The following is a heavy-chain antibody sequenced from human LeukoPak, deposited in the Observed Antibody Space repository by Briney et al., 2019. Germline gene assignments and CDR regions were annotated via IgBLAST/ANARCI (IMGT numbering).Heavy chain of an antibody. CDR2: IRYDGSNK. V-gene: IGHV3-30*02. Sequence: GGSLRLSCAASGFTFSSYGMHWVRQAPGKGLEWVAFIRYDGSNKYYADSVKGRFTVSRDNSKNTLYLQMNSLRAEDTAVYYCARSVITMIVVVPTWVDYWGQGTLITVSS. CDR1: GFTFSSYG. J-gene: IGHJ4*02. CDR3: ARSVITMIVVVPTWVDY. D-gene: IGHD3-22*01.